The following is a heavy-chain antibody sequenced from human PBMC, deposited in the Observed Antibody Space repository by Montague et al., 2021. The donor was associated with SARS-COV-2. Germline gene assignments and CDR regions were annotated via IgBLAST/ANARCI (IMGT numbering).Heavy chain of an antibody. D-gene: IGHD6-19*01. CDR1: GFSLSTNEMG. V-gene: IGHV2-5*02. CDR2: IYWEDNK. Sequence: ALVKPTQTLTLPCSFSGFSLSTNEMGVGWIRQPPGKALEWLALIYWEDNKHSSPSLKTRLTITKYTSKNQVVLTVTNLDPVDTGTYYCARRYISDWTGFDYWGQGTLVTVSS. CDR3: ARRYISDWTGFDY. J-gene: IGHJ4*02.